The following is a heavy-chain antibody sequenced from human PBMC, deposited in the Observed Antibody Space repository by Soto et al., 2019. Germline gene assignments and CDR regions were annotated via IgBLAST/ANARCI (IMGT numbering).Heavy chain of an antibody. CDR3: ARGRIAVAWDYFYFGMDE. D-gene: IGHD6-19*01. CDR1: GYPFTSYD. V-gene: IGHV1-8*01. Sequence: ALVKVSRKASGYPFTSYDINWVRQATGQGLEWMGWMNPNSGNTGYAQKFQGRVTMTRNTSINTAYIELSSLRSEDPAVYYLARGRIAVAWDYFYFGMDEWGQETTVTVSS. CDR2: MNPNSGNT. J-gene: IGHJ6*02.